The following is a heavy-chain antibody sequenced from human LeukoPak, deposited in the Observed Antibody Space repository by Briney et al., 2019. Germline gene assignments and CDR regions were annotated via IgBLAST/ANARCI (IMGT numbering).Heavy chain of an antibody. CDR2: FDPEDGET. J-gene: IGHJ4*02. Sequence: ASVKVSCKVSGYTLTELSMHWVRQAPGKGREWMGGFDPEDGETIYAQKFQGRVTMTEDTSTDTAYMELSSLRSEDTAVYYCATDSNYYGSGSVSAFDYWGQGTLVTVSS. CDR3: ATDSNYYGSGSVSAFDY. V-gene: IGHV1-24*01. CDR1: GYTLTELS. D-gene: IGHD3-10*01.